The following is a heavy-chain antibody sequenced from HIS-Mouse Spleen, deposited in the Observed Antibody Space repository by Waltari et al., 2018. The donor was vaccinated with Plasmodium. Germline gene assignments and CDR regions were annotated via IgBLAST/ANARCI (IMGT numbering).Heavy chain of an antibody. D-gene: IGHD6-6*01. CDR2: NGTAGDT. CDR1: VFTFSRYD. Sequence: GSLRLSCAASVFTFSRYDIPWVRQAPGKGLEWVSANGTAGDTYYPGSGKGRFTISRENAKNSLYLQMNSLRAGDTAVYYCARGPTYSSSYYFDYWGQGTLVTVSS. V-gene: IGHV3-13*01. J-gene: IGHJ4*02. CDR3: ARGPTYSSSYYFDY.